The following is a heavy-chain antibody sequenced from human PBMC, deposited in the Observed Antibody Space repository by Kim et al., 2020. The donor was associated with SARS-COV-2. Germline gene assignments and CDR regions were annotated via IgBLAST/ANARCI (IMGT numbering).Heavy chain of an antibody. Sequence: GGSLRLSCAASGFTFSSYAMHWVRQAPGKGLEWVAVISYDGSNKYYADSVKGRFTISRDNSKNTLYLQMNSLRAEDTAVYYCARDTSPEGNGMDVWGQGTTVTVSS. V-gene: IGHV3-30*04. CDR2: ISYDGSNK. CDR3: ARDTSPEGNGMDV. CDR1: GFTFSSYA. J-gene: IGHJ6*02.